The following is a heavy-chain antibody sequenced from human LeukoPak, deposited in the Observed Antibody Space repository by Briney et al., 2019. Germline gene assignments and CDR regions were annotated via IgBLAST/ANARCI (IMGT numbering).Heavy chain of an antibody. CDR1: GYTFTGYY. V-gene: IGHV1-2*06. Sequence: ASVKVSCKASGYTFTGYYVHWVRQAPGQGLEWMGRIIPSTGGTVYAQKFQGRVTMTRDTSISTVYLELSSLRSDDTALYFCARGPPNWGYDYWGPGTLVTVSS. CDR3: ARGPPNWGYDY. J-gene: IGHJ4*02. CDR2: IIPSTGGT. D-gene: IGHD7-27*01.